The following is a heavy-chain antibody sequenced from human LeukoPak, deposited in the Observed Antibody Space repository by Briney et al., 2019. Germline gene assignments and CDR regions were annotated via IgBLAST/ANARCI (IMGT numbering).Heavy chain of an antibody. Sequence: PGGSLRLSCAASGFTVSSNYMSWVRQAPGKGLEWVSVIYSGGSTYYADSVKGRFTISRDNSKNTLYLQMTSLRAEDTAVYYCARVGDDSSGYLYFQHWGQGTLVTVSS. CDR2: IYSGGST. D-gene: IGHD3-22*01. V-gene: IGHV3-53*01. CDR3: ARVGDDSSGYLYFQH. J-gene: IGHJ1*01. CDR1: GFTVSSNY.